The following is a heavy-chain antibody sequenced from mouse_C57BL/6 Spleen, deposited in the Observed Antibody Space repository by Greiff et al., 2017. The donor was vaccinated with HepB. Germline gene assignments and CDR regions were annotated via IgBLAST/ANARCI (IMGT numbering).Heavy chain of an antibody. CDR2: INPNNGGT. V-gene: IGHV1-26*01. CDR1: GYTFTDYY. J-gene: IGHJ4*01. CDR3: ARTLLGWRHAMDY. Sequence: EVQLQQSGPELVKPGASVKISCKASGYTFTDYYMNWVKQSHGKSLEWIGDINPNNGGTSYNQKFKGKATLNVDKSSSTAYMELRSLTSEDSAVYYCARTLLGWRHAMDYWGQGTSVTVSS. D-gene: IGHD4-1*01.